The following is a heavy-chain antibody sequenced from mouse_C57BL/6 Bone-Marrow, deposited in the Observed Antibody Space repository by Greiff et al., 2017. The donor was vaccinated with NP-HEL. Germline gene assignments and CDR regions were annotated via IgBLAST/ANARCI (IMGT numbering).Heavy chain of an antibody. V-gene: IGHV1-64*01. CDR1: GYTFTSYW. CDR3: ARFPLHYYGSSYYAMDY. Sequence: VQLQESGAELVKPGASVKLSCKASGYTFTSYWMHWVKQRPGQGLEWIGMIHPNSGSTNYNEKFKSKATLAVDKSSSTAYMQLSSLTSEDSAVYYCARFPLHYYGSSYYAMDYWGQGTSVTVSS. J-gene: IGHJ4*01. D-gene: IGHD1-1*01. CDR2: IHPNSGST.